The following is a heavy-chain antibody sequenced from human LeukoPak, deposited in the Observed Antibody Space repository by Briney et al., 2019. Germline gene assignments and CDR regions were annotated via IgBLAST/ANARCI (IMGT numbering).Heavy chain of an antibody. CDR1: GFTFNSYA. D-gene: IGHD2-15*01. V-gene: IGHV3-64D*06. CDR3: VKDRRLDYSRFDC. J-gene: IGHJ4*02. Sequence: PGGSLRLSCSASGFTFNSYAMHWARQAPGKGLEYVSGIRSNGGSTYYADSVKGRFTISRDNSKNTLYLQMSSLRAEDTAVYYCVKDRRLDYSRFDCWGQGTLVTVSS. CDR2: IRSNGGST.